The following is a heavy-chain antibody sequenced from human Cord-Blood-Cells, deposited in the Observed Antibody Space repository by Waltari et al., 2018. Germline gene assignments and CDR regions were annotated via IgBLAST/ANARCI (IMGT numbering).Heavy chain of an antibody. Sequence: QVQLQQWGAGLLKPSETLSLTCAVYGGSFSGYYWSWIRQPPGKGLEWIEEINHSGSTNYNPSLKSRVTISVDTSKNQFSLKLSSVTAADTAVYYCARADSSGYDYWGQGTLVTVSS. CDR1: GGSFSGYY. CDR3: ARADSSGYDY. CDR2: INHSGST. V-gene: IGHV4-34*01. J-gene: IGHJ4*02. D-gene: IGHD3-22*01.